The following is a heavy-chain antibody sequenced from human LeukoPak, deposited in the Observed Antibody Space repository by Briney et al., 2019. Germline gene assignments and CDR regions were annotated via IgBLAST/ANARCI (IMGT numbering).Heavy chain of an antibody. CDR3: ASSYSSGLRDWFDP. CDR1: GFPFSTYS. CDR2: ISRTGNSI. D-gene: IGHD3-22*01. J-gene: IGHJ5*02. Sequence: GGSLRLSCVVSGFPFSTYSMNWVRQAPGKGLEWVSSISRTGNSIYYADSVKGRFTISRDNARNSLYLQMNSLRAEDTAIYYCASSYSSGLRDWFDPWGQGTLVTVSS. V-gene: IGHV3-21*01.